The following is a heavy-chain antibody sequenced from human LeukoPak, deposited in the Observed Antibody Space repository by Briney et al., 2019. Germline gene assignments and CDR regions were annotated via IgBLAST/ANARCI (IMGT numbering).Heavy chain of an antibody. D-gene: IGHD2-15*01. J-gene: IGHJ4*02. CDR1: ALTFSTYS. CDR3: AGIPLVVAATR. CDR2: ISAGSGII. V-gene: IGHV3-48*04. Sequence: GGSLRLSCAASALTFSTYSMNWVRQAPGKGLEWLSYISAGSGIIKYADSVEGRFTISRDNAKNSLYLQMNILRAEDTAVYYCAGIPLVVAATRWGQGTLVTVSS.